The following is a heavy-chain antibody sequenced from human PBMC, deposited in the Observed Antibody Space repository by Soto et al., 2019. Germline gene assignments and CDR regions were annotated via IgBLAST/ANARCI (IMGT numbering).Heavy chain of an antibody. CDR1: GGSISYYY. V-gene: IGHV4-59*08. J-gene: IGHJ4*02. Sequence: SETLSLTCTVSGGSISYYYWSWIRQPPGKGLEWIGYINYSGSTNYNPSLKSRVSISIATSKNHFSLKLSSVSAADTAVYYCARQDDILTGVDYWGQGTQVTVSS. CDR3: ARQDDILTGVDY. CDR2: INYSGST. D-gene: IGHD3-9*01.